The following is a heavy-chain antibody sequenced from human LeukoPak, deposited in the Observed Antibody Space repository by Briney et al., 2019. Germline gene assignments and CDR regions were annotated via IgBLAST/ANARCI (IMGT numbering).Heavy chain of an antibody. V-gene: IGHV3-21*01. Sequence: ISSISSSSSYIYYADSVKGRFTISRDNAKNSLYLQINSLRAEDTAVYYCAREAVYYDSSGYYGAYNWFDPWGQGTLVTVSS. J-gene: IGHJ5*02. D-gene: IGHD3-22*01. CDR3: AREAVYYDSSGYYGAYNWFDP. CDR2: ISSSSSYI.